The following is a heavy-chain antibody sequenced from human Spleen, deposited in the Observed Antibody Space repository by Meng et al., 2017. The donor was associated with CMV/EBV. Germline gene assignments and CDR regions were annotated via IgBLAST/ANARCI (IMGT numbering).Heavy chain of an antibody. Sequence: VSCKAAGGNISNYDISWVRQAPGQGLEWMGGFIPIFGTAKYAQKFQGRVTIATDESTNTVYMTLSSLRSEDTAMYFCTRDEYNWFDPWGQGTLVTVSS. V-gene: IGHV1-69*05. CDR3: TRDEYNWFDP. J-gene: IGHJ5*02. CDR1: GGNISNYD. CDR2: FIPIFGTA.